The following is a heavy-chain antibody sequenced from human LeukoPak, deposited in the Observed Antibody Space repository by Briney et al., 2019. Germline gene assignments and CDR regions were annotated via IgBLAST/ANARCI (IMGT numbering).Heavy chain of an antibody. CDR3: AKSLAAGITMIVVVTHPFDY. Sequence: GGSLRLSCAASGFTFSSYAMSWVRQAPGKGLEWVSAISGSGGSTYYADSVKGRFTISRDNSKNTLYLQMNSLRAEDTAVYYCAKSLAAGITMIVVVTHPFDYWGQGTLVTVSS. J-gene: IGHJ4*02. CDR2: ISGSGGST. D-gene: IGHD3-22*01. V-gene: IGHV3-23*01. CDR1: GFTFSSYA.